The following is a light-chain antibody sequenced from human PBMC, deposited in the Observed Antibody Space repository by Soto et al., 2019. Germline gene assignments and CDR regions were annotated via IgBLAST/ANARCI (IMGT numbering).Light chain of an antibody. CDR1: QSISSSY. CDR2: GAS. Sequence: ETVLTQSPGTLSLSPGERATLSCRASQSISSSYLAWYQQKPGQAPRLLIYGASNRATGIPDTFSGSGSGTDFTLTICRLEHEDFAVYYCQQYGPSPYTFGQGTKLEIK. J-gene: IGKJ2*01. V-gene: IGKV3-20*01. CDR3: QQYGPSPYT.